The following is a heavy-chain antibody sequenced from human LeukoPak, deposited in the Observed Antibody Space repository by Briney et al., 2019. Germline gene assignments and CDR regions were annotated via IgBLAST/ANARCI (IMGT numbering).Heavy chain of an antibody. CDR2: ISRSGDGT. J-gene: IGHJ4*02. CDR1: GFTVSSNY. CDR3: AKDRDDYGDYAFDY. Sequence: GGSLRLPCVASGFTVSSNYMSWVRQAPGEGLEWVSGISRSGDGTYYADSVKGRFTISRDNSKNTLYLQMNGLRAEDTAVYYCAKDRDDYGDYAFDYWGQGTLVTVSS. V-gene: IGHV3-23*01. D-gene: IGHD4-17*01.